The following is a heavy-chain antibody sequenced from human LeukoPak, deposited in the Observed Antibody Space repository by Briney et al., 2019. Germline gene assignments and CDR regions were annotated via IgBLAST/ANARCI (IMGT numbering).Heavy chain of an antibody. Sequence: TSETLSLTCTVSNVSISGSSFYWGWIRQSPGKGLVWIGTIYYSGSTYYNPSLKSRVTISVDTSQNQFSLKLSSVTAADTSVYYCARQAVITRVDYWGQGTLVTVSS. CDR2: IYYSGST. J-gene: IGHJ4*02. CDR1: NVSISGSSFY. CDR3: ARQAVITRVDY. D-gene: IGHD4-23*01. V-gene: IGHV4-39*01.